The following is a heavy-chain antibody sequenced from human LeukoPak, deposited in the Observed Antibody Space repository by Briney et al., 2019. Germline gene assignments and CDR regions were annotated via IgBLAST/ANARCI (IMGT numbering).Heavy chain of an antibody. CDR2: IYSGGST. CDR1: GFTVSSNY. V-gene: IGHV3-53*01. Sequence: GGSLRLSCAASGFTVSSNYMSWVRQAPGKGLEWVSVIYSGGSTYYADSVKGRFTISRDNSKNTLYLQMNSLRAEDTAVYYCAKDRLPGAFDIWGQGTMVTVSS. D-gene: IGHD6-25*01. J-gene: IGHJ3*02. CDR3: AKDRLPGAFDI.